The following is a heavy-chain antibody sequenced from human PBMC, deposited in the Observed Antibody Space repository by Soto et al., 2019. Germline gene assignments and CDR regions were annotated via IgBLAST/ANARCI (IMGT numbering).Heavy chain of an antibody. CDR1: GGSISSSSYY. CDR3: ARHSRSVNYGSGSYSSDY. Sequence: SETLSLTCTVSGGSISSSSYYWGWIRQPPGKGLEWIGRIYYSGSTYYNPSLKSRVTISVDTSKNQFSLKLSSVTAADTAVYYCARHSRSVNYGSGSYSSDYWGQGTLVTVSS. V-gene: IGHV4-39*01. CDR2: IYYSGST. D-gene: IGHD3-10*01. J-gene: IGHJ4*02.